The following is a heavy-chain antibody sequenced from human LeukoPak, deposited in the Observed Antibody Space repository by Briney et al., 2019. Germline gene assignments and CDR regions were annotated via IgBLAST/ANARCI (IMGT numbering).Heavy chain of an antibody. D-gene: IGHD5-24*01. J-gene: IGHJ4*02. CDR1: GGSISSHY. Sequence: AETLSLTCTVSGGSISSHYWSWIRQPPGKGLEWIGYIYYSGSTNYNPSLKSRVTISVDTSKNQFSLKLSSVTAADTAVYYCAREGRGMAMFDYWGQGTLVTVSS. CDR3: AREGRGMAMFDY. V-gene: IGHV4-59*11. CDR2: IYYSGST.